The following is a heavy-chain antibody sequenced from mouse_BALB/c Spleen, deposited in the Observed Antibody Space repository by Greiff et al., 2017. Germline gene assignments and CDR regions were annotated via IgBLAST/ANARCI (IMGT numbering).Heavy chain of an antibody. CDR3: ARGVDGYYPDY. Sequence: QVQLQQSGAELVRPGTSVKVSCKASGYAFTNYLIEWVKQRPGQGLEWIGVINPGSGGTNYNEKFKGKATLTADKSSSTAYMQLSSLTSDDSAVYFCARGVDGYYPDYWGQGTTLTVSS. CDR1: GYAFTNYL. D-gene: IGHD2-3*01. CDR2: INPGSGGT. V-gene: IGHV1-54*01. J-gene: IGHJ2*01.